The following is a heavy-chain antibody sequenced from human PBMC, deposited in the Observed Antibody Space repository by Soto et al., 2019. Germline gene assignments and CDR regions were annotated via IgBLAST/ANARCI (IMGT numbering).Heavy chain of an antibody. CDR3: AREWDGDGSNSGWFDP. CDR2: ISSSSRTI. Sequence: PGGSLRLSCAASGFTFSSYSMNWVRQAPGKGLEWVSYISSSSRTIYCADSVKGRFTISRDNAKNSLYLQMNSLRAEDTAVYYWAREWDGDGSNSGWFDPWGKGTLVTVSS. CDR1: GFTFSSYS. J-gene: IGHJ5*02. D-gene: IGHD1-26*01. V-gene: IGHV3-48*01.